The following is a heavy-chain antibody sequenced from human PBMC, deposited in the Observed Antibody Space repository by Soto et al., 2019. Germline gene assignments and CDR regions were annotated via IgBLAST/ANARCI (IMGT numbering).Heavy chain of an antibody. D-gene: IGHD1-26*01. CDR3: ASTPPRVGAAHSNYYYYGMDV. J-gene: IGHJ6*02. Sequence: SETLSLTCTVSGGSISSSSYYWGWIRQPPGKGLEWIGSIYYSGSTYHNPSLKSRVTISVDTSKNQFSLKLSSVTAADTAVYYCASTPPRVGAAHSNYYYYGMDVWGQGTTVT. CDR1: GGSISSSSYY. V-gene: IGHV4-39*01. CDR2: IYYSGST.